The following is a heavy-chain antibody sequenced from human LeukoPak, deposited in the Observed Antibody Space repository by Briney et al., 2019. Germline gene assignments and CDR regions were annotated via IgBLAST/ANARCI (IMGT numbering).Heavy chain of an antibody. CDR1: GDSXTIYY. Sequence: TLSXXXXVSGDSXTIYYWSWLRQPPGKGLEGVGYFYYSGSTKYNPSLKSRVTISVDTSKTQFSLKLSSVTAADMAIYYCASRYHSGSYGFDYWGQGTLVTVSS. CDR3: ASRYHSGSYGFDY. CDR2: FYYSGST. J-gene: IGHJ4*02. D-gene: IGHD3-10*01. V-gene: IGHV4-59*01.